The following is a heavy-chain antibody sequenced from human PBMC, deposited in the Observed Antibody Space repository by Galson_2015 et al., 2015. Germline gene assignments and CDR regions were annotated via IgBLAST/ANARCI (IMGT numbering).Heavy chain of an antibody. V-gene: IGHV5-51*03. Sequence: QSGAEVKKPGESLKISCKGSGYSFTSYWIGWVRQMPGKGLEWMGIIYPGDSDPRYSPSFQGQVTIPADKSISTAYLQWSSLKASDTAMYYCARGQDCSSTSCYIFDYSGQGTLVTVSS. D-gene: IGHD2-2*02. CDR3: ARGQDCSSTSCYIFDY. CDR1: GYSFTSYW. J-gene: IGHJ4*02. CDR2: IYPGDSDP.